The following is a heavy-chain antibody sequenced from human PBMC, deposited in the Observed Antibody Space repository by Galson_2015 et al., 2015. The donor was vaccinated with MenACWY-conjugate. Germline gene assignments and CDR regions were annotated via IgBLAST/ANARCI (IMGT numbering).Heavy chain of an antibody. D-gene: IGHD3-10*01. Sequence: SLRLSCAPSGFTFNYFSMHWVRHAPGKGLVWVSRINSDGSSTSYADSVKGRFTISRDTAKKTLSLQMNRLRAEDTAVYYCARGAYYYATSPAPPPDACDLWGHGTGVIVSS. J-gene: IGHJ3*01. CDR3: ARGAYYYATSPAPPPDACDL. V-gene: IGHV3-74*01. CDR1: GFTFNYFS. CDR2: INSDGSST.